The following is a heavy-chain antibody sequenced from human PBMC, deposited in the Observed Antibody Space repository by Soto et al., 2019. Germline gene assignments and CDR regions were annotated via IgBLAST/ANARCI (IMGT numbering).Heavy chain of an antibody. CDR3: AHKGVRGDLYNWFDP. J-gene: IGHJ5*02. CDR2: IYWDDDK. V-gene: IGHV2-5*02. Sequence: SGPTLVNPTQTLTLTCTFSGFSLSTSGVGVGWIRQPPGKALEWLALIYWDDDKRYSPSLKSRLTITKDTSKNQVVLTMTNMDPVDTATYYCAHKGVRGDLYNWFDPWGQRTLVTVSS. CDR1: GFSLSTSGVG. D-gene: IGHD2-21*02.